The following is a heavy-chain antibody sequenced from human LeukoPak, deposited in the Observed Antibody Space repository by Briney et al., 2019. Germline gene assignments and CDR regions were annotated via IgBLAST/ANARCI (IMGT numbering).Heavy chain of an antibody. Sequence: PSETLSLTCAVYGGSFSGYYWSWIRQPPGKGLEWIGEINHSGSTNYNPSLKSRVTISVDTSKNRFSLKLSSVTAADTAVYYCARGRLLWFGELLLNWFDPWGQGTLDTVSS. CDR3: ARGRLLWFGELLLNWFDP. CDR2: INHSGST. V-gene: IGHV4-34*01. D-gene: IGHD3-10*01. CDR1: GGSFSGYY. J-gene: IGHJ5*02.